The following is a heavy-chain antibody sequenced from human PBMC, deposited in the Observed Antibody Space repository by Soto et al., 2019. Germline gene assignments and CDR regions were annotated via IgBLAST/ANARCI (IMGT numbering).Heavy chain of an antibody. J-gene: IGHJ5*02. Sequence: GGSLRLSCAASGFTFSSYSMNWVRQAPGKGLEWVSSISSSSSYIYYADSVKGRFTISRDNAKNSLYLQMNSLRAEDTAVYYCARGRPDIVVVVAARQGSWFDPWGQGTLVTVSS. D-gene: IGHD2-15*01. CDR1: GFTFSSYS. V-gene: IGHV3-21*01. CDR2: ISSSSSYI. CDR3: ARGRPDIVVVVAARQGSWFDP.